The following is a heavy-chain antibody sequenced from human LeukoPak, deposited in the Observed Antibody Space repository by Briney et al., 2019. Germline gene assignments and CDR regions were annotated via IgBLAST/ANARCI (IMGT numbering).Heavy chain of an antibody. CDR1: GGSISSGGYY. Sequence: SQTLSLTCTVSGGSISSGGYYWSWIRQHPGTGLEWIGYIYYSGSTYYNPSLKSRVTISVDTSKNQFSLKLSSVTAADTAVYYCARQTLVGALDYWGQGTLVTVSS. V-gene: IGHV4-31*03. CDR2: IYYSGST. J-gene: IGHJ4*02. CDR3: ARQTLVGALDY. D-gene: IGHD1-26*01.